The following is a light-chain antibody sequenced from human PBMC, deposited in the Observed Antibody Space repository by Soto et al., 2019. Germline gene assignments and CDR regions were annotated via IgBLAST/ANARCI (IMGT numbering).Light chain of an antibody. J-gene: IGLJ1*01. Sequence: LTQPASVSGSPGQSITISCTGTSSDVGGYNYVSWYQQHPGKAPKLMIYVVSNRPSGVSNRFSGSKSGNTASLTISGLQAEDEADYYCSSYTSSSTPYVFGTGTKVTVL. CDR3: SSYTSSSTPYV. V-gene: IGLV2-14*01. CDR2: VVS. CDR1: SSDVGGYNY.